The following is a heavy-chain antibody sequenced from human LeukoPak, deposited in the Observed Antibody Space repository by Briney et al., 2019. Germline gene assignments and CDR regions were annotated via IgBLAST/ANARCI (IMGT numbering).Heavy chain of an antibody. CDR2: ISAYNGNT. V-gene: IGHV1-18*01. D-gene: IGHD6-19*01. J-gene: IGHJ4*02. CDR3: ARRSGWYYFDY. CDR1: GYTFTSYG. Sequence: GASVKVSCKASGYTFTSYGISWVRQAPGQGLEWMGWISAYNGNTNYAQKLQGRVTMTTDTSTSTVYMELSSLRSEDTAVYYCARRSGWYYFDYWGQGTLVTVSS.